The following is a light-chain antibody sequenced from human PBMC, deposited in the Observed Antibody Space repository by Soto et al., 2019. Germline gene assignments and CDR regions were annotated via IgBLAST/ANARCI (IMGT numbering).Light chain of an antibody. J-gene: IGKJ5*01. CDR3: QQRADWPIT. Sequence: EIVFTQSPATLALSPGERATLSCRASQYITIYLAWYQQKPGQAPRLLIYDASNRATGIPARFSGSGSGTDFTLTISSLEPDDFAVYYCQQRADWPITFGQGTRLEI. CDR2: DAS. V-gene: IGKV3-11*01. CDR1: QYITIY.